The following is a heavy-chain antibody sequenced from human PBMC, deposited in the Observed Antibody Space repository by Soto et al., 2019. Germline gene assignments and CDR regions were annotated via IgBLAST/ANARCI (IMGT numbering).Heavy chain of an antibody. V-gene: IGHV4-59*08. CDR1: GGSISSYY. CDR2: IYYSGRT. CDR3: ARFNWYFDL. Sequence: QVQLQESGPGLVKPSETLSLTCTVSGGSISSYYWSWIRQPPGKGLEWIGYIYYSGRTNYNPSLKTRVTISVDTSKNQFSLRLSSVTAAYTAVYYCARFNWYFDLWGRGTLVTVSS. J-gene: IGHJ2*01.